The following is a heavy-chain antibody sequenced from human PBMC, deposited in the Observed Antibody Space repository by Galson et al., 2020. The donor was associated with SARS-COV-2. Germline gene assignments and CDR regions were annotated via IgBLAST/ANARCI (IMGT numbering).Heavy chain of an antibody. J-gene: IGHJ4*02. CDR3: ARGWGLVSMVRGDMGDY. CDR2: INTSGDSS. D-gene: IGHD3-10*01. Sequence: NSGGSLRLSCAASGFTFSTYTMNWVRQAPGKGLEWVSSINTSGDSSYYAGSVKGRFTIYRDNSENSLYLQMDSPRAEDTAVYYCARGWGLVSMVRGDMGDYWGQGTLVTVSS. CDR1: GFTFSTYT. V-gene: IGHV3-21*01.